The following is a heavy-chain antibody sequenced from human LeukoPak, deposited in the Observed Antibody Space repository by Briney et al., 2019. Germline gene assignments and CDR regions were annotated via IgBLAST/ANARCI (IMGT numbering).Heavy chain of an antibody. CDR2: IIPIFGTA. CDR1: GGTFSSYA. J-gene: IGHJ5*02. Sequence: SVKVSCKASGGTFSSYAISWVRQAPGQGPEWMGGIIPIFGTANYAQKFQGRVTITADESTSTAYMELSSLRSEDTAVYYCARDCSGGSCYPSWGQGTLVTVSS. V-gene: IGHV1-69*13. CDR3: ARDCSGGSCYPS. D-gene: IGHD2-15*01.